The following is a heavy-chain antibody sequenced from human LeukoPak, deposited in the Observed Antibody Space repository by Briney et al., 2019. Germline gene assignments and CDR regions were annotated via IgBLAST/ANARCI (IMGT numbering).Heavy chain of an antibody. V-gene: IGHV4-30-2*03. CDR1: GDYICSGDYY. Sequence: SQTLSLTCTVSGDYICSGDYYWSWIRQPPGKRLEWIGSIYYTGSTYYNPSLKSRVTIFVDTSKNQFSLKLSSVTAADTAVYYCARQAYYDILSGYSHYSYVAYMDVWGKGTTVTVSS. CDR2: IYYTGST. CDR3: ARQAYYDILSGYSHYSYVAYMDV. D-gene: IGHD3-9*01. J-gene: IGHJ6*03.